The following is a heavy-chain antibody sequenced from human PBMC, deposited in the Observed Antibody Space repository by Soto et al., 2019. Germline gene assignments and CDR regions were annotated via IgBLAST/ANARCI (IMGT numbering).Heavy chain of an antibody. CDR1: GGSISSGDYY. Sequence: SETLSLTCTVSGGSISSGDYYWSWIRQPPGKGLEWIGYIYYSGSTYYNPSLKSRVTISVDTSKNQFSLKLSSVTAADTAVYYCARDRGQLVPGYYFDYWGQGTLVTVS. D-gene: IGHD6-6*01. CDR2: IYYSGST. V-gene: IGHV4-30-4*01. J-gene: IGHJ4*02. CDR3: ARDRGQLVPGYYFDY.